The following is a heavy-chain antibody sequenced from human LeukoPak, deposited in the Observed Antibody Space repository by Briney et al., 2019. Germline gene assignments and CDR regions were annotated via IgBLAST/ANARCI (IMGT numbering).Heavy chain of an antibody. V-gene: IGHV3-23*01. J-gene: IGHJ6*03. Sequence: PGGSLRLSCAASGFTFSSYAMSWVRQAPGKGLEWVSSISGSGTTTYYAESVRGRFTISRDNSKNTLYLQMNSLRTDDTAVYYCAKDQVPMDVWGKGTTVTVSS. CDR1: GFTFSSYA. CDR3: AKDQVPMDV. CDR2: ISGSGTTT.